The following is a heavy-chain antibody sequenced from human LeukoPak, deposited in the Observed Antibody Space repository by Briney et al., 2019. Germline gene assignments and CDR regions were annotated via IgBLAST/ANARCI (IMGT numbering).Heavy chain of an antibody. CDR3: AKDIAHYDSSGQDY. J-gene: IGHJ4*02. CDR1: GFTFDDYA. D-gene: IGHD3-22*01. Sequence: PGGSLRLSCAASGFTFDDYAMHWVRQAPGKGLEWVSGISWNSGSIGYADSVKGRFTISRDNAKNSLYLQMSSLRAEDTALYYCAKDIAHYDSSGQDYWGQGTLVTVSS. CDR2: ISWNSGSI. V-gene: IGHV3-9*01.